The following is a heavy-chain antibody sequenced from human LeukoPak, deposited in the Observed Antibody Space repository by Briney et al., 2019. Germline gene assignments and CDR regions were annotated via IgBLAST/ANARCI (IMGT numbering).Heavy chain of an antibody. D-gene: IGHD2-2*01. CDR1: GFTFSTYA. CDR2: ISYDGYNK. V-gene: IGHV3-30*14. Sequence: PGRSLRLSCAASGFTFSTYAMHWVRQAPGKGLEWVALISYDGYNKYYADSVKGRFTISRDNSKNTLFLQMNSLGAEDTAVYYCATGDLVPAAHAPHFDYCGQGTLVTVSS. CDR3: ATGDLVPAAHAPHFDY. J-gene: IGHJ4*02.